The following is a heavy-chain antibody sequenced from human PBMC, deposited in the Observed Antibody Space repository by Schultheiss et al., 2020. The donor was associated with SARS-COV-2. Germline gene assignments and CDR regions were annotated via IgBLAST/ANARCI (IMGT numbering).Heavy chain of an antibody. J-gene: IGHJ4*02. CDR2: IYSGGST. Sequence: GGSLRLSCAASGFTVSSNYMSWVRQAPGKGLEWVSVIYSGGSTYYADSVKGRFTISRDNSKNTLYLQMNSLRAEDTAVYYCANARGADYYDSSGYSSLFDYWGQGTLVTVSS. CDR3: ANARGADYYDSSGYSSLFDY. V-gene: IGHV3-53*05. CDR1: GFTVSSNY. D-gene: IGHD3-22*01.